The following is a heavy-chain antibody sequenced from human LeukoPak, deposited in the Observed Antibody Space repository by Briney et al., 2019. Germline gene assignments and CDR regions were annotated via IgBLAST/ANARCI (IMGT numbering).Heavy chain of an antibody. CDR2: IYYSGST. J-gene: IGHJ3*02. CDR3: ARLGSPQGYGGNKAFDI. Sequence: SETLSLTCTVSGGSISGYYWSWIRQPPGKGLDLNGYIYYSGSTNFNPYLKSRVTISVDTSKNQFSLKLSSVTAADTAVYYCARLGSPQGYGGNKAFDIWGHGTMVTVSS. CDR1: GGSISGYY. V-gene: IGHV4-59*01. D-gene: IGHD4-23*01.